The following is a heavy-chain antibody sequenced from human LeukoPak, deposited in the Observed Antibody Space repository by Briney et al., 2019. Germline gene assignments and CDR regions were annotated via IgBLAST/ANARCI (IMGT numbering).Heavy chain of an antibody. CDR3: SKDDIGDYVTFDY. J-gene: IGHJ4*02. D-gene: IGHD4-17*01. V-gene: IGHV3-23*01. Sequence: PGGSLRLSCAASGFTFSNYAMSWVRQASGKGLEWVSAISGGGGRTYYADSVKGRFTISRDNSKNTLSLQMNSLSAEDTAVYYCSKDDIGDYVTFDYWGQGTLVTVSS. CDR2: ISGGGGRT. CDR1: GFTFSNYA.